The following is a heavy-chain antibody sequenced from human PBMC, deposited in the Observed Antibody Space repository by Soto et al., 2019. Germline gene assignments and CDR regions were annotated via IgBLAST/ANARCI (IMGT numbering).Heavy chain of an antibody. CDR2: INPSGGST. V-gene: IGHV1-46*01. CDR1: GYTFTSYY. Sequence: ASVKVSCKASGYTFTSYYMHWVRQAPGQGLEWMGIINPSGGSTSYAQKFQGRVTMTRDTSTSTVYMELSSLRSEDTAVYYCARDHYDSSGYPSDDFDIWGQGTMVTVSS. J-gene: IGHJ3*02. D-gene: IGHD3-22*01. CDR3: ARDHYDSSGYPSDDFDI.